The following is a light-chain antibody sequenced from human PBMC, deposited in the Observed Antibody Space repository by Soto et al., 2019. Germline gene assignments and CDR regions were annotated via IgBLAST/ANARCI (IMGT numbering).Light chain of an antibody. CDR1: SSNIGAGYD. V-gene: IGLV1-40*01. CDR3: QSYDSSLSGSV. CDR2: GNN. Sequence: QSVLTQPPSVSGAPGQRVTISCTGSSSNIGAGYDVHWYQQLPGTAPKLLIYGNNNRPSGVPDRFSGSKSGTSASLAITGLQPEVEADYYCQSYDSSLSGSVFGGGTKLTVL. J-gene: IGLJ3*02.